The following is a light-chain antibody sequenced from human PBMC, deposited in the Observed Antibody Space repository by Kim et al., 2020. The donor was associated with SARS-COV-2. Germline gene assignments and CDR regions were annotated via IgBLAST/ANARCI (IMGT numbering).Light chain of an antibody. Sequence: VSPGQTASITCSGDKLGYKYACWYQQKPGPSPVLVIYQDSKRPLGVPERFSGSNSGNTATLTISGTQAMDEADYYCQAWDSSTVVFGGGTQLTVL. CDR1: KLGYKY. V-gene: IGLV3-1*01. J-gene: IGLJ2*01. CDR3: QAWDSSTVV. CDR2: QDS.